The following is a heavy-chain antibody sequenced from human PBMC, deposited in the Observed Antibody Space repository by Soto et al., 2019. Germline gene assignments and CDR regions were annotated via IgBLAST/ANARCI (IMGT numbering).Heavy chain of an antibody. D-gene: IGHD3-3*01. V-gene: IGHV4-59*07. CDR3: ARGQLRFLPFDY. CDR2: IYYSGST. Sequence: SDTLSLTCNVSSGSISSYYCIWILQPPGKGLEFIGYIYYSGSTNYNPSLKSRVTISVDTSKNQFSLKLSSVTAADTAVYYCARGQLRFLPFDYWGQGTLVTVSS. J-gene: IGHJ4*02. CDR1: SGSISSYY.